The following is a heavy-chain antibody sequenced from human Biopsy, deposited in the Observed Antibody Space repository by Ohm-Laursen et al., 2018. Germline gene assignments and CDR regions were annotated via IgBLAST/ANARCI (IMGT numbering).Heavy chain of an antibody. CDR2: INTYSGNT. CDR3: ARDYYPYVDYLKDVPLCDS. CDR1: GYTFTTYG. Sequence: SVKVSCKASGYTFTTYGISWVRQAPGQGLEWMGWINTYSGNTNYGKKFHDRVIMTSDASTSTAYLEHRSLRSDDTAVYYCARDYYPYVDYLKDVPLCDSWGQGTLVTVSS. D-gene: IGHD4-17*01. V-gene: IGHV1-18*01. J-gene: IGHJ4*02.